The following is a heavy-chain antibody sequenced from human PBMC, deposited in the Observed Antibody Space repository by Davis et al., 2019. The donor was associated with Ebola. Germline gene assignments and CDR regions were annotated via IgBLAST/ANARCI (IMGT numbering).Heavy chain of an antibody. CDR1: GGTFSSYA. J-gene: IGHJ6*03. V-gene: IGHV1-69*13. D-gene: IGHD5-18*01. CDR3: ARYNPIQLWPYYMDV. CDR2: IIPIFGTA. Sequence: SVKVSCKASGGTFSSYAISWVRQAPGQGLEWMGGIIPIFGTANYAQKFQGRVTIIADESTSTAYMELSSLRSEDTAVYYCARYNPIQLWPYYMDVWGKGTTVTVSS.